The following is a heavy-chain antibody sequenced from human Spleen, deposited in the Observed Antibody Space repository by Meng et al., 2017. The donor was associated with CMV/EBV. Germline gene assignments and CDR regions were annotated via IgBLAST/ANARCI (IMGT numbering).Heavy chain of an antibody. J-gene: IGHJ6*02. V-gene: IGHV1-18*04. D-gene: IGHD1-1*01. CDR3: ASRTSHELDDYYYYGMDV. CDR1: NYTFTSNA. Sequence: ASVKVSCKASNYTFTSNAISWVRQAPGQGLEWMGWISTHNAEANYAQKFQGRVTITTDESTTTVYMELSSLRSEDTAVYYCASRTSHELDDYYYYGMDVWDQGTTVTVSS. CDR2: ISTHNAEA.